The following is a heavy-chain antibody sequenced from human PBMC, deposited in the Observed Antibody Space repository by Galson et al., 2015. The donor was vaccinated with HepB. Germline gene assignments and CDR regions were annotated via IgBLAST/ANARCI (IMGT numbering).Heavy chain of an antibody. Sequence: SLRLSCAASGFTFRSYAMSWVRQAPGKGLEWLGRIKSKTAGGTADYAAPVKGRFTISRDDSKNTLYLQINSLKSEDTAVYYCTPWDGYNRGWGQGTLVTVSS. J-gene: IGHJ4*02. D-gene: IGHD5-24*01. V-gene: IGHV3-15*01. CDR2: IKSKTAGGTA. CDR1: GFTFRSYA. CDR3: TPWDGYNRG.